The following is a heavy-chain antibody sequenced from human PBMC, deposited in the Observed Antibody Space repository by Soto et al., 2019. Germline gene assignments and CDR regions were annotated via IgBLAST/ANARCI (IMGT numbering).Heavy chain of an antibody. CDR2: INPKSGGT. D-gene: IGHD3-10*01. V-gene: IGHV1-2*04. CDR1: GYTFTGYY. Sequence: ASVKVSCKASGYTFTGYYMHWVRQAPGQGLEWMGWINPKSGGTNYAQKFQGWVTMTRDTSISTAYMELSRLRSDDTAVYYCARAKTSVKSSYYYGMDVWGQGTTVTVSS. CDR3: ARAKTSVKSSYYYGMDV. J-gene: IGHJ6*02.